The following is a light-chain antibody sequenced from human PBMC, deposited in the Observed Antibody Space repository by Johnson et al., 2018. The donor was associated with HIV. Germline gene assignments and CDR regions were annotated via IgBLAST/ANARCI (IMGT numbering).Light chain of an antibody. CDR2: ENN. Sequence: QAVLTQPPSMSAAPGEKVSISCSGNSSSIGSNYVSWYQQLPGAAPKLLIFENNKRPSGIPDRFSGSKSGTSATLGITGLQTGDEADYYCGTWDSSLSAGIFGTGTKVTVL. J-gene: IGLJ1*01. V-gene: IGLV1-51*02. CDR1: SSSIGSNY. CDR3: GTWDSSLSAGI.